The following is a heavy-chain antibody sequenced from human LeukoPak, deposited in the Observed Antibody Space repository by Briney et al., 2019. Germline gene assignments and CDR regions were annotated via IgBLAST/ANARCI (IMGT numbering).Heavy chain of an antibody. CDR2: INHSGST. CDR1: GGSFSGYY. V-gene: IGHV4-34*01. CDR3: ARGRVVTGKVWFDP. D-gene: IGHD2-21*02. J-gene: IGHJ5*02. Sequence: SETLPLTCAVYGGSFSGYYWSWIRQPPGKGLEWIGEINHSGSTNYNPSLKSRVTISVDTSKNQFSLKLSSVTAADTAVYYCARGRVVTGKVWFDPWGQGTLVTVSS.